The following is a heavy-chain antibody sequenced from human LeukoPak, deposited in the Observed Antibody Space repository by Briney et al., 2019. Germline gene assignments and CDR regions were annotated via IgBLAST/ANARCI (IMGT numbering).Heavy chain of an antibody. CDR3: ARDRGITMVRGAPNWFDP. J-gene: IGHJ5*02. CDR1: GGSISSYY. CDR2: IYTSGST. V-gene: IGHV4-4*07. Sequence: SETLSLTCTVSGGSISSYYWSWIRQPAGKGLEWIGRIYTSGSTNYNPSLKSRVTMSVDTSKNQSSLKLSSVTAADTAVYYCARDRGITMVRGAPNWFDPWGQGTLVTVSS. D-gene: IGHD3-10*01.